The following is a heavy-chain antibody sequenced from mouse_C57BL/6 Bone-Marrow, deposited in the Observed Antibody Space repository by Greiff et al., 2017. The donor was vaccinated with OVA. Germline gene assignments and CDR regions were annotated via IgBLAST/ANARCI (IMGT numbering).Heavy chain of an antibody. CDR2: ISSGGGYT. Sequence: EVKLMESGGDLVKPGGSLKLSCAASGFTFSSYGMSWVRQTPDKRLEWVATISSGGGYTYYPASVKGRFTISRDNAKNTLYLQTSSLKSEDTAMDYCARHYYDPGFFDYWGQGTTLTVSS. V-gene: IGHV5-6*01. J-gene: IGHJ2*01. D-gene: IGHD2-4*01. CDR3: ARHYYDPGFFDY. CDR1: GFTFSSYG.